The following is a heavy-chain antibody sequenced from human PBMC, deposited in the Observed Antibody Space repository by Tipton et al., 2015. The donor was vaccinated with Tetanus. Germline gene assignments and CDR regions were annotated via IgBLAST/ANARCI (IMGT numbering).Heavy chain of an antibody. CDR1: GFTFSSYG. D-gene: IGHD4-17*01. V-gene: IGHV3-33*01. CDR2: IWYDGSNK. Sequence: RSLRLSCAASGFTFSSYGMHWVRQAPGKGLEWVTVIWYDGSNKYYADSVKGRFTISRGNSKNTVYLQMNSLRAEDTAVYYCARDRDDYGDYAPGFDCWGQGTLVTVSS. CDR3: ARDRDDYGDYAPGFDC. J-gene: IGHJ4*02.